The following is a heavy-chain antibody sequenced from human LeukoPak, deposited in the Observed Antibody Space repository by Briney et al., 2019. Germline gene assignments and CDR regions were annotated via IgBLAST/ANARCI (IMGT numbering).Heavy chain of an antibody. Sequence: SVKVSCKASGGTFSSYAISWVRQAPGQGLEWMGGIIPIFGTANYAQKFQGRVTITADESTSTAYMELSSLRSEDTAVYYCATAGYSGYGMDVWGQGTTVTVSS. CDR2: IIPIFGTA. CDR1: GGTFSSYA. CDR3: ATAGYSGYGMDV. J-gene: IGHJ6*02. V-gene: IGHV1-69*13. D-gene: IGHD6-13*01.